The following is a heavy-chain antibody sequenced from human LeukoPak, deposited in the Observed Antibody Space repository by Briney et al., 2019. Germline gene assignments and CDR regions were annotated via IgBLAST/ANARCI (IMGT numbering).Heavy chain of an antibody. V-gene: IGHV1-69*13. J-gene: IGHJ3*02. Sequence: ASVKVSCKASGGTFSSYAISWVRQAPEQGLEWMGGIIPIFGTANYAQKFQGRVTITADESTSTAYMELSSLRSEDTAVYYCARDVDYYYGSGSYNAFDIWGQGTMVTVSS. CDR3: ARDVDYYYGSGSYNAFDI. CDR1: GGTFSSYA. D-gene: IGHD3-10*01. CDR2: IIPIFGTA.